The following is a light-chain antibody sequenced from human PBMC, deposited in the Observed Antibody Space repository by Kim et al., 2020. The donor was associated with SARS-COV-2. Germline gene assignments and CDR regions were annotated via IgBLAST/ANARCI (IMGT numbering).Light chain of an antibody. CDR2: GKN. Sequence: ALGQTVRITCQGDSLRSYYAGWYQQKPGQAPVLVIYGKNNRPSGIPDRFSGSSSGNTASLTITGAQAEDEADYYCVSRDSSGNHVLFGGGTQLTVL. J-gene: IGLJ2*01. CDR3: VSRDSSGNHVL. V-gene: IGLV3-19*01. CDR1: SLRSYY.